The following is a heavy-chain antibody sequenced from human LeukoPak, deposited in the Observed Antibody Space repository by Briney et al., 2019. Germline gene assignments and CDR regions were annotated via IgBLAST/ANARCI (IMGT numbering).Heavy chain of an antibody. CDR3: ARNSESLTHPKY. CDR1: GFTLGVYW. V-gene: IGHV3-7*01. D-gene: IGHD1-14*01. CDR2: INQDGGEK. J-gene: IGHJ4*02. Sequence: GGSLRLSCAASGFTLGVYWMTWVRQAPGKGLEWVANINQDGGEKHYLDSVKGRFTISRDNPRNSLSLQMSSLRAEDTAIYYCARNSESLTHPKYWGQGTLVTVSS.